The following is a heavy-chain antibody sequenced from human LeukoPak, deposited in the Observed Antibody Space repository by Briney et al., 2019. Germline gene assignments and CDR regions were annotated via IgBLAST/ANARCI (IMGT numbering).Heavy chain of an antibody. Sequence: GGSLRLSCAASGFTFSGFAVAWVRQIPGKGLEWISGILANGFTQYYADSVKDRFTISRDNSKDTLYLQMTSLRDEDTAVYYCGRDPNGDYIGAFDFQRWGRGTLVTVSS. CDR2: ILANGFTQ. D-gene: IGHD4-17*01. J-gene: IGHJ1*01. CDR1: GFTFSGFA. V-gene: IGHV3-23*01. CDR3: GRDPNGDYIGAFDFQR.